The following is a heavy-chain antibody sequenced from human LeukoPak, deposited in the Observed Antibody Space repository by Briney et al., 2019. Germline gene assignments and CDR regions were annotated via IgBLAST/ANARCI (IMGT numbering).Heavy chain of an antibody. J-gene: IGHJ4*02. Sequence: PGGSLRLSRAASGFTFSTYWMTWVRQAPGKGLEWVANIKQDGSEKYYVDSVKGRFTISRDNAKNSLFLQMNSLRAEDTAVYYCARRFGSGSFENSEFDYWGQGTLVTVSS. CDR1: GFTFSTYW. CDR2: IKQDGSEK. D-gene: IGHD3-10*01. CDR3: ARRFGSGSFENSEFDY. V-gene: IGHV3-7*01.